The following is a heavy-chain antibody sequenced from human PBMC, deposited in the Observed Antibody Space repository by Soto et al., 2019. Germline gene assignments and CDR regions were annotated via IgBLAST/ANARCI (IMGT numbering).Heavy chain of an antibody. CDR2: INHSGST. Sequence: VQLQAVGPGTVEASGTPSPTVRCHWWFLRGYYLNWVPQPPREGLGWIGEINHSGSTNYNPSLKSRVTISVDTSKNQFSLKLSSVTAADTAVYYCARGDFGGPPGDFWGQGTLVTVSS. D-gene: IGHD4-17*01. CDR3: ARGDFGGPPGDF. V-gene: IGHV4-34*01. J-gene: IGHJ4*02. CDR1: WFLRGYY.